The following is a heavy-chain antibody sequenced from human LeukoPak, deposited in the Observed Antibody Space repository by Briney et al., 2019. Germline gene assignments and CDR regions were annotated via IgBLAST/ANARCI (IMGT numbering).Heavy chain of an antibody. D-gene: IGHD2-2*02. V-gene: IGHV4-38-2*02. Sequence: SETLSLTCTVSGYSFDSGYYWGWIRQPPGKGLEWIANIYYSGSTSYNPSLKSRVTVSIDTSKNKFSLKLYSVSAADMALYYCARLYCISTSCYTIDYWGQGTLVTVSS. CDR3: ARLYCISTSCYTIDY. CDR1: GYSFDSGYY. J-gene: IGHJ4*02. CDR2: IYYSGST.